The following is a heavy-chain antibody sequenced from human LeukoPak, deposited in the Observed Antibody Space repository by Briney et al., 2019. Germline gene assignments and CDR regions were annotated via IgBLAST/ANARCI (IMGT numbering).Heavy chain of an antibody. CDR1: GFTFSTYW. D-gene: IGHD6-19*01. Sequence: PGGSLRLSCAASGFTFSTYWMHWVRQAPGKGLLWVSFINNDGSTTSYADSVRGRFTISRDNAKNTLYLQMNSLRAEDTAVYYCANSISVAGTYAFNIWGQGTMVTVSP. V-gene: IGHV3-74*01. J-gene: IGHJ3*02. CDR2: INNDGSTT. CDR3: ANSISVAGTYAFNI.